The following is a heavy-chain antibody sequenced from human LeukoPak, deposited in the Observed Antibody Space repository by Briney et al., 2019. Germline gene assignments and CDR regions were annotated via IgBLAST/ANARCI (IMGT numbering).Heavy chain of an antibody. J-gene: IGHJ4*02. CDR2: IYPGDSDT. CDR3: ATPPDCSSTSCSDY. D-gene: IGHD2-2*01. V-gene: IGHV5-51*01. Sequence: KPGESLKISCKEYGDSFTSYWIGWVRQKPGKGLEWMGIIYPGDSDTRYSPSFQGQVTISADKSISTAYLQWSSLKASDTAMYYCATPPDCSSTSCSDYWGQGTLVTVSS. CDR1: GDSFTSYW.